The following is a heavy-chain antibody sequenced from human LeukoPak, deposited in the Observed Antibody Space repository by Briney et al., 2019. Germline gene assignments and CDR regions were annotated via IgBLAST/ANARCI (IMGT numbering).Heavy chain of an antibody. CDR2: IIPILGIA. V-gene: IGHV1-69*04. D-gene: IGHD3-22*01. Sequence: AASVKVSCKASGGTFSSYAISWVRQAPGQGLEWMGRIIPILGIANYAQKFQGRVTITADKSTSTAYMELSSLRSEDTAVYYCARSDYCDSSGYSYWRQGTLDTVSS. CDR1: GGTFSSYA. CDR3: ARSDYCDSSGYSY. J-gene: IGHJ4*02.